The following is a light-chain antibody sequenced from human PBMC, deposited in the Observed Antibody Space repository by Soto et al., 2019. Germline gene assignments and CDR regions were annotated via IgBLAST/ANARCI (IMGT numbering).Light chain of an antibody. V-gene: IGLV2-8*01. CDR3: SSYADNNNCL. CDR1: SSDVGAYDY. CDR2: EVD. Sequence: QSALTQPPSASGSPGQSVTISCTGSSSDVGAYDYVSWYQQHPGKAPKLIVYEVDKRPSGVSDRFSGSSSGNTASLTVSGLQAEDAADYYCSSYADNNNCLFGGGTKLTVL. J-gene: IGLJ2*01.